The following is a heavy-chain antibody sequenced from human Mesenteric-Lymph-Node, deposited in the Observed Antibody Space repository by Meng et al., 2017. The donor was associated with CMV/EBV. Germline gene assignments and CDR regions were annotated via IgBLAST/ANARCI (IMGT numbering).Heavy chain of an antibody. Sequence: GESLKISCAASGFTFSSYAMHWVRQAPGKGLEWVAAISFDGTNIYDADSVKGRFTISRGNSKNTLYLQMNSLRAEDTAVYYCATSRSIFRYWGQGALVTVSS. V-gene: IGHV3-30*04. CDR3: ATSRSIFRY. J-gene: IGHJ4*02. CDR1: GFTFSSYA. CDR2: ISFDGTNI. D-gene: IGHD3-3*02.